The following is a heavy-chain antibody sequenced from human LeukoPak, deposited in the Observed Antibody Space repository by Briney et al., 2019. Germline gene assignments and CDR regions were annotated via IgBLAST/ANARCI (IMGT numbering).Heavy chain of an antibody. V-gene: IGHV1-2*02. Sequence: ASVKVSCKASGYAFTGYYMHWVRQAPGQGLEWMGWINPNSGGTNYAQKFQGRVTMTRDTSISTAYMELSRLRSADTAVYYCARDADNPSGIAAAGQIDYWGQGTLVTVSS. CDR1: GYAFTGYY. J-gene: IGHJ4*02. CDR2: INPNSGGT. D-gene: IGHD6-13*01. CDR3: ARDADNPSGIAAAGQIDY.